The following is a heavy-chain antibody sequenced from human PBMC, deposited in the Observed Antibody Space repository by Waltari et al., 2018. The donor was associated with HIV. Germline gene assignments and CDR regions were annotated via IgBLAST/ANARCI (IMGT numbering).Heavy chain of an antibody. Sequence: EVQLAESGGGFVVAGGSLRLACAASGFSFSSYDMHWIRLSAGNPLDGLASIATTGVTYAPLSVKGRFAVSRDNAKTSMYLQISDLRVADTAIYFCARDDGPCRNKVCFRGYGLDVWGPGTTVNVYS. CDR1: GFSFSSYD. CDR3: ARDDGPCRNKVCFRGYGLDV. V-gene: IGHV3-13*01. J-gene: IGHJ6*02. CDR2: IATTGVT. D-gene: IGHD2-15*01.